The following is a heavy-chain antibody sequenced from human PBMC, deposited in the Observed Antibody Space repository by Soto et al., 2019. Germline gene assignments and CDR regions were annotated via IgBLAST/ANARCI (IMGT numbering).Heavy chain of an antibody. Sequence: SETLSLTCTVSGGSISSYYWSWIRQPPGKGLEWIGYIYYSGSTNYNPSLKSRVTISVDTSKNQFSLKLSSVTAADTAVYYCARLSGVDLLYYYYYYMDVWGKGTTVTVSS. CDR2: IYYSGST. CDR3: ARLSGVDLLYYYYYYMDV. J-gene: IGHJ6*03. CDR1: GGSISSYY. D-gene: IGHD3-3*01. V-gene: IGHV4-59*08.